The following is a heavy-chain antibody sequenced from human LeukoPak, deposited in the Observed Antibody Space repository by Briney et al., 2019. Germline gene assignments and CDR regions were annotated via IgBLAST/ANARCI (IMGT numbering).Heavy chain of an antibody. Sequence: ASVKVSCKASGYTFPAYQMHWVRQAPGQGLEWMGWIIPNTGGANYAQRFQGRVTLTRDTSSATAYMELSGLRSDDTAVYYCARKAFGSSSWFVDFWGQGTLVTVSP. D-gene: IGHD6-13*01. CDR3: ARKAFGSSSWFVDF. CDR1: GYTFPAYQ. CDR2: IIPNTGGA. V-gene: IGHV1-2*02. J-gene: IGHJ4*02.